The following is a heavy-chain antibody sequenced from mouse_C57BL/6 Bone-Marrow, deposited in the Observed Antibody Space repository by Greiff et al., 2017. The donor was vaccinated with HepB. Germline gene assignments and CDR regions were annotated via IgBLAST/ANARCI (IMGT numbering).Heavy chain of an antibody. V-gene: IGHV1-50*01. Sequence: QVQLQQPGAELVKPGASVKLSCKASGYTFTSYWMQWVKQRPGQGLEWIGEIDPSDSYTNYNQKFKGKATLTVDTSSSTAYMQLSSLTSEDSAVYYFARYYYGRSPFAYWGQGTLVTVSA. J-gene: IGHJ3*01. CDR1: GYTFTSYW. D-gene: IGHD1-1*01. CDR3: ARYYYGRSPFAY. CDR2: IDPSDSYT.